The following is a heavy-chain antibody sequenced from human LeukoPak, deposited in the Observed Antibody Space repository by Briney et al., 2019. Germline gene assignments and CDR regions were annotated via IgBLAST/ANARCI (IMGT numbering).Heavy chain of an antibody. J-gene: IGHJ4*02. D-gene: IGHD3-3*01. CDR1: GFTFSNSG. Sequence: PGGSLRLSCAASGFTFSNSGMSWVRQAPGKGLEWVSDIYSGGSTYYADSVKGRFTISRDNSKNTLYLQMNSLRAEDTAVYYCAGANTYYDFWKAFDYWGQGTLVTVSS. CDR3: AGANTYYDFWKAFDY. CDR2: IYSGGST. V-gene: IGHV3-53*01.